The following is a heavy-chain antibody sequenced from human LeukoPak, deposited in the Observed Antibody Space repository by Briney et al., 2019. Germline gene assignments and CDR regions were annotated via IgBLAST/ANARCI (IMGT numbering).Heavy chain of an antibody. Sequence: GASVKVSCKASGYTFTNYAMHWVRQAPGQRPEWMAWINAGSGNTKYAQQFQGRVTVTRDTSTSTAYMELRSLTSDDTAVYYCARGGEKNYWGQGTLVTVSS. J-gene: IGHJ4*02. D-gene: IGHD3-16*01. CDR2: INAGSGNT. V-gene: IGHV1-3*01. CDR3: ARGGEKNY. CDR1: GYTFTNYA.